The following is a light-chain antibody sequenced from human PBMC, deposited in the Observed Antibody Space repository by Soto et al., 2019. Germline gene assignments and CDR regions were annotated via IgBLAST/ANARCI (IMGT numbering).Light chain of an antibody. CDR2: DAS. CDR3: QQYNNVPIT. CDR1: QDIGNY. J-gene: IGKJ5*01. V-gene: IGKV1-33*01. Sequence: DIQMTQSPSSLSASVGDRVTITCQASQDIGNYLNWYKQKPRKAPKLLIYDASNSETGVPSRFSGSGSGTDFTFTISSLQPEDFATYYCQQYNNVPITFAQGTRLEIK.